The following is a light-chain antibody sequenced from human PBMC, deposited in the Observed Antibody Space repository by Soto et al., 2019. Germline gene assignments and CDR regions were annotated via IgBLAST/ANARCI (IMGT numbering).Light chain of an antibody. CDR3: QQRWT. CDR2: DAS. J-gene: IGKJ1*01. Sequence: EIVLTQSPTTLSLSPGERATLSCRASQSVSNFLGWYQQKPGQAPRLLIYDASNRATGIPARFSGSGSGTDFTLTISRLEPEDFAVYYCQQRWTFGQGTKVDIK. V-gene: IGKV3-11*01. CDR1: QSVSNF.